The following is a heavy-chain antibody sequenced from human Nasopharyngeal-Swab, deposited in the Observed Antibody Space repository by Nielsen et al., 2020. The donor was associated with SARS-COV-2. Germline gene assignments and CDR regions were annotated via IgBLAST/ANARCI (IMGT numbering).Heavy chain of an antibody. Sequence: SVKVSCKASGGTFSSYAISWVRQAPGQGLEWMGGIIPILGIANYAQKFQGRVTITADKSTSTAYMELSSLRSEDTAVYYCATEPATGYCSGGSCYHFDYWGQGTLVTVSS. J-gene: IGHJ4*02. CDR1: GGTFSSYA. V-gene: IGHV1-69*10. CDR2: IIPILGIA. CDR3: ATEPATGYCSGGSCYHFDY. D-gene: IGHD2-15*01.